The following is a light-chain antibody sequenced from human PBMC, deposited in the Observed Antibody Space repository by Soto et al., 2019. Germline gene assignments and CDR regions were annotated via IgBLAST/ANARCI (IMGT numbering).Light chain of an antibody. Sequence: EIVMTQSPATLSVSPGERATLSCRASQSVSSSLAWYQQNPGQPPRLLIYVTSTRATGIPARFSGSGSGTEFTLTISGLQSEDFAVYYCQQYVNWPYTFGQGTKLEI. CDR2: VTS. J-gene: IGKJ2*01. CDR3: QQYVNWPYT. V-gene: IGKV3-15*01. CDR1: QSVSSS.